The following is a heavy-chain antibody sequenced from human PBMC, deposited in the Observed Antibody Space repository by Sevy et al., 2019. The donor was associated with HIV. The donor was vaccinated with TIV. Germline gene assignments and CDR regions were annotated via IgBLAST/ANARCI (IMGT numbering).Heavy chain of an antibody. CDR3: TKGHSYSSGWYRSAFDI. J-gene: IGHJ3*02. CDR2: LSGSGGSA. D-gene: IGHD6-19*01. Sequence: GGSLRLSCAASGFTFSSYAMSWVRQAPGKGLEWVSALSGSGGSAYYADSVKGRLTISRDNSKNTLNLQMNSLRAEDTAIYYCTKGHSYSSGWYRSAFDIWGQGTMVTVSS. V-gene: IGHV3-23*01. CDR1: GFTFSSYA.